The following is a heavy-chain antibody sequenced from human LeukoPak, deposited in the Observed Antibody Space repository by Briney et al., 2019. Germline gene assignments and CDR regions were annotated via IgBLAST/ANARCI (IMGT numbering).Heavy chain of an antibody. V-gene: IGHV3-15*01. CDR2: KSKTDGGTT. Sequence: GGSLRLSCAASGFTFSNAWMSWVRQAPGKGLEWVGRKSKTDGGTTDYAAPVKGRFTISRDDSKNTLYLQMNSLKTADTAVYYCTTKVWSYYYYYGMDVWGKGTTVTVSP. CDR3: TTKVWSYYYYYGMDV. J-gene: IGHJ6*04. D-gene: IGHD3-3*01. CDR1: GFTFSNAW.